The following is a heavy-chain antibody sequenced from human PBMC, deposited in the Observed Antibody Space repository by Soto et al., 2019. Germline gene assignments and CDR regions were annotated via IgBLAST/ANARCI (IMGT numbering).Heavy chain of an antibody. D-gene: IGHD7-27*01. Sequence: ASVKVSCKASGYTFTGYYMHWVRQAPGQGLEWMGWINPNGGGTNYAQKFQGWVTMTRDTSISTAYMELSRLRSDDTAVYYCARDPPGDRRAFDIWGQGTMVTVSS. J-gene: IGHJ3*02. CDR2: INPNGGGT. CDR3: ARDPPGDRRAFDI. V-gene: IGHV1-2*04. CDR1: GYTFTGYY.